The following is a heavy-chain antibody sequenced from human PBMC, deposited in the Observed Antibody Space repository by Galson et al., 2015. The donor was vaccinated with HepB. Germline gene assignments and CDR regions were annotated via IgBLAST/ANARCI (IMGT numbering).Heavy chain of an antibody. D-gene: IGHD3-10*01. Sequence: SVKVSCKASGYTFTSYAMNWVRQAPGQGLEWMGWINTNTGNPTYAQGFTGRFVFSLDTSVSTAYLQISSLKAEDTAAYYCARSYYGSGSYYNDFDYWGQGTLVTVSS. CDR2: INTNTGNP. CDR1: GYTFTSYA. J-gene: IGHJ4*02. V-gene: IGHV7-4-1*02. CDR3: ARSYYGSGSYYNDFDY.